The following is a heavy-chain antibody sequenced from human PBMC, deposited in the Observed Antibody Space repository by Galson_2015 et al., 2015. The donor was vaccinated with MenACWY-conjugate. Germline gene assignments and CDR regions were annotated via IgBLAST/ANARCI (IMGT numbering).Heavy chain of an antibody. CDR2: IYTGGDT. D-gene: IGHD3-22*01. Sequence: SLRLSCAASGFTVSSDYMAWVRQSPGKGLEWVSLIYTGGDTYYPGSVTGRFTISRDNSKNTVYLQMNSLRVEDTAVYYCVRKMESASSGRTGAWFDPWGQGTLVTV. V-gene: IGHV3-66*01. CDR3: VRKMESASSGRTGAWFDP. CDR1: GFTVSSDY. J-gene: IGHJ5*02.